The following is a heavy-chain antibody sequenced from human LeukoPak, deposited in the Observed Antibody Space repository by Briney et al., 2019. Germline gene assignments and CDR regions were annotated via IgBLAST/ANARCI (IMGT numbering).Heavy chain of an antibody. CDR2: ISAYNGNT. V-gene: IGHV1-18*01. J-gene: IGHJ6*03. CDR1: GYTFTSFD. CDR3: ARDLRSYYYYYMDV. D-gene: IGHD4-17*01. Sequence: ASVKVSCKTSGYTFTSFDINWVRQATGQGLEWMGWISAYNGNTNYAQKLQGRVTMTTDTSTSTAYMELRSLRSDDTAVYYCARDLRSYYYYYMDVWGKGTTVTISS.